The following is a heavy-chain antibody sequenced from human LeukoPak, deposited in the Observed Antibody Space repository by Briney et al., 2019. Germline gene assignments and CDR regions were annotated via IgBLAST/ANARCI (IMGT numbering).Heavy chain of an antibody. CDR3: ASHSYCGGDCWYYFDY. Sequence: ASVKVSXKASGGTFSSYTISWVRQAPGQGLEWMGWIIPILGIANYAQKFQGRVTITADKSTSTAYMELSSLRSEDTAVYYCASHSYCGGDCWYYFDYWGQGTLVTVSS. CDR2: IIPILGIA. D-gene: IGHD2-21*01. V-gene: IGHV1-69*02. J-gene: IGHJ4*02. CDR1: GGTFSSYT.